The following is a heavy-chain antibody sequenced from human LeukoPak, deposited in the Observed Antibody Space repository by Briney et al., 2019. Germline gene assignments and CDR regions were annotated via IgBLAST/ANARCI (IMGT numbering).Heavy chain of an antibody. D-gene: IGHD1-26*01. CDR1: GYTFTGNY. Sequence: ASVKVSCKASGYTFTGNYLHWVRQAPGQGLEWMGWINTNNGGTSYAQTFLGRVTMTRDTSISTAYLELVSLRSDDTAVYYCARGAVGMLGPNNPFDYWGPGNLVTLSS. CDR3: ARGAVGMLGPNNPFDY. V-gene: IGHV1-2*02. CDR2: INTNNGGT. J-gene: IGHJ4*02.